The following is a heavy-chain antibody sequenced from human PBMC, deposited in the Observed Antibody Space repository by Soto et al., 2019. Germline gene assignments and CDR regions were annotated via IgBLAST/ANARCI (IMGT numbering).Heavy chain of an antibody. CDR1: GFTFSNFA. CDR2: SSGSGDNK. Sequence: VQLLESGGALVQSGGSLRLSCAASGFTFSNFAMSWVRPAPGKGLEWVSGSSGSGDNKDHADSVKGLFTISRSKSKNTRYLQMHSLRADDTAVYYCLKSSVYGLKGTPFRKVQYYYYYMDVWGKGITVTVSS. D-gene: IGHD5-12*01. V-gene: IGHV3-23*01. J-gene: IGHJ6*03. CDR3: LKSSVYGLKGTPFRKVQYYYYYMDV.